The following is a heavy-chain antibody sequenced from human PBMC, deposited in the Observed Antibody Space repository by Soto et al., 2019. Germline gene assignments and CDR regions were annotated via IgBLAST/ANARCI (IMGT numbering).Heavy chain of an antibody. D-gene: IGHD3-22*01. V-gene: IGHV3-21*01. CDR2: ISSSSSYI. J-gene: IGHJ4*02. CDR1: GFTFSSYG. Sequence: LRLSCAASGFTFSSYGMHWVRQAPGKGLEWVSSISSSSSYIYYADSVKGRFTISRDNAKNSLYLQMNSLRAEDTAVYYCARSKLPGPLDSSGYYGGYFDYWGQGTLVTVSS. CDR3: ARSKLPGPLDSSGYYGGYFDY.